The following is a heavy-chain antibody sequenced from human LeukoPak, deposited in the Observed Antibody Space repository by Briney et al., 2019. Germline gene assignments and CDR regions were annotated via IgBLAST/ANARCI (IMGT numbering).Heavy chain of an antibody. J-gene: IGHJ6*04. CDR1: GLTFNDYY. CDR3: ASEVVVEYCSGGSCYSGSLDV. D-gene: IGHD2-15*01. CDR2: INCNGGGT. Sequence: GETLRLSCAVSGLTFNDYYLSWVRQPPGKGLEWVAEINCNGGGTAYAAFVKGRFTFFGDNAKHSLHLQMNSPSADDAVLYCCASEVVVEYCSGGSCYSGSLDVWGEGTTLTVPS. V-gene: IGHV3-20*04.